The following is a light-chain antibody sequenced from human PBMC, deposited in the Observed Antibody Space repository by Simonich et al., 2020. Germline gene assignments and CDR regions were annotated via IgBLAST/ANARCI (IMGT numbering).Light chain of an antibody. CDR3: MQSIQLPIT. CDR2: EAS. CDR1: QSLLHSDGRTY. J-gene: IGKJ5*01. Sequence: DIVMTQTPLSLSVTPGQPASISCKSSQSLLHSDGRTYLYWYLQKPGQYPQILIDEASNRFSGVPDRFSGSGSGTDFTLKISRVEAEDVGVYYCMQSIQLPITFGQGTRLEIK. V-gene: IGKV2D-29*02.